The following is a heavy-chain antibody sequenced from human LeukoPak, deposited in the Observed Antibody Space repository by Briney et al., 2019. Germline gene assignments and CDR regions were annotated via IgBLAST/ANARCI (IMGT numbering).Heavy chain of an antibody. CDR1: GGSISSYH. J-gene: IGHJ4*02. Sequence: SEILSLTCTVSGGSISSYHWSWIRQPPGKGLEWIGYIYYSGNTNYNPSLKSRVTISVDTSKNQFSLKVTSVTAADTAVYYCARWFSLRSSSSGWYSLNYFDSWGQGTLVTVSS. D-gene: IGHD6-19*01. CDR3: ARWFSLRSSSSGWYSLNYFDS. CDR2: IYYSGNT. V-gene: IGHV4-59*01.